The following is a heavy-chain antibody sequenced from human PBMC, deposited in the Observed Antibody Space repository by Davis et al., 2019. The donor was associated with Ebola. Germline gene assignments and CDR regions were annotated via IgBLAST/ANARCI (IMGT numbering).Heavy chain of an antibody. CDR3: AKEGGYSSGWYSSYFDY. V-gene: IGHV3-23*01. J-gene: IGHJ4*02. D-gene: IGHD6-19*01. Sequence: PGGSLRLSCAASGFTFSSYAMTWVRQAPGKGLEWVSAISGSGGSTYYADSVKGRFTISRDNSKNTLYLQMNNLRAEDTAVYYCAKEGGYSSGWYSSYFDYWGQGTLVTVSS. CDR1: GFTFSSYA. CDR2: ISGSGGST.